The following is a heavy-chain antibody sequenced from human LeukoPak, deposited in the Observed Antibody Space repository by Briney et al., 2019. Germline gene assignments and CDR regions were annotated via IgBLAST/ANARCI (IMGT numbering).Heavy chain of an antibody. V-gene: IGHV1-8*01. CDR3: ARERPANHCSGGSCYGYYGMDV. Sequence: ASVTLSCTASVYTGTSCDMNGCRYGTGQGLEKMGWMNPNSGNTGYAQKFQGRVTMTRNTSISTAYMELSSLRSEDTAVYYCARERPANHCSGGSCYGYYGMDVWGQGTTVTVSS. J-gene: IGHJ6*02. CDR2: MNPNSGNT. CDR1: VYTGTSCD. D-gene: IGHD2-15*01.